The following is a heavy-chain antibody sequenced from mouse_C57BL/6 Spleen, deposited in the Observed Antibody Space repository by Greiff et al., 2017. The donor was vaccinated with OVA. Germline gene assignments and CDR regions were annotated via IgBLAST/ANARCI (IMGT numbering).Heavy chain of an antibody. V-gene: IGHV2-9-1*01. J-gene: IGHJ1*03. Sequence: VQLVESGPGLVAPSQRLSIPCTVSGFSLTSYAISWVRQPPGKGLEWLGVIWTGGGTNYNSALKSRLSISKDNSKSQVFLKMNSLQTDDTARYYCASLYGNYDWYFDVWGTGTTVTVSS. CDR3: ASLYGNYDWYFDV. CDR1: GFSLTSYA. D-gene: IGHD2-1*01. CDR2: IWTGGGT.